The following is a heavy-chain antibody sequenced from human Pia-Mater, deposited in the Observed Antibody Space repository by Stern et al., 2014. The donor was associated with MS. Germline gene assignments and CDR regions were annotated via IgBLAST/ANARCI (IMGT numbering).Heavy chain of an antibody. D-gene: IGHD5-18*01. Sequence: QLVQSGPEVKKPGTSVKVSCKASGITFSHSVIQWLRQARGQRPEWIGWVVVFNGDVNYAPRFQERVTITRDMSTSTVYMELRSLKSEDTAIYYCASERYTYYDDQRPPGGFDPWGQGTRVTVSS. V-gene: IGHV1-58*02. J-gene: IGHJ5*02. CDR3: ASERYTYYDDQRPPGGFDP. CDR2: VVVFNGDV. CDR1: GITFSHSV.